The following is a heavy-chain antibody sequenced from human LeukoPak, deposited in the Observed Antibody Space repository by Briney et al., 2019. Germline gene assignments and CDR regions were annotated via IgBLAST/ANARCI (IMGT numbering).Heavy chain of an antibody. CDR2: IYPSDSDT. CDR3: ARHRGSPGMIVGSGFDY. D-gene: IGHD3-22*01. Sequence: GESLKISCKGSGYSFTCYWIGWVRQMPGKGLEWMGIIYPSDSDTRYSPSFQGQVTISADKSLSTAYLQWSSLKASDTAMYYCARHRGSPGMIVGSGFDYWGQGTLVTVSS. J-gene: IGHJ4*02. V-gene: IGHV5-51*01. CDR1: GYSFTCYW.